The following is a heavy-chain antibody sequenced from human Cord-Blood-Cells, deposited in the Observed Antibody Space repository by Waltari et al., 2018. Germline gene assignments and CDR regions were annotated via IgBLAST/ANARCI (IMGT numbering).Heavy chain of an antibody. CDR1: GYTFTGYY. CDR2: INPNSGGT. CDR3: ARDYDFWSGTKGYFDY. V-gene: IGHV1-2*02. J-gene: IGHJ4*02. D-gene: IGHD3-3*01. Sequence: QVQLVQSGAEVKKPGASVKVSCKASGYTFTGYYMHWVRQAPGQGLEWMGLINPNSGGTNYAQKFQGRVTMTRDTSISTAYMELSRLRSDDTAVYYCARDYDFWSGTKGYFDYWGQGTLVTVSS.